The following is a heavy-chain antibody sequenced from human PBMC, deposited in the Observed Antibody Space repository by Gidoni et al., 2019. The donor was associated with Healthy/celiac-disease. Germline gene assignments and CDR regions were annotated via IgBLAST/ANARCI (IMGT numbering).Heavy chain of an antibody. D-gene: IGHD6-19*01. CDR3: TTDDLAVAGSPSGMDV. Sequence: EVQLVESGGGLVKPGGSLRLSCAASGFTFSHAWMSWVRQAPGKGLEWVGRIKSKTDGGTTDYAAPVKGRFTISRDDSKNTLYLQMNSLKTEDTAVYYCTTDDLAVAGSPSGMDVWGQGTTVTVSS. CDR1: GFTFSHAW. J-gene: IGHJ6*02. CDR2: IKSKTDGGTT. V-gene: IGHV3-15*01.